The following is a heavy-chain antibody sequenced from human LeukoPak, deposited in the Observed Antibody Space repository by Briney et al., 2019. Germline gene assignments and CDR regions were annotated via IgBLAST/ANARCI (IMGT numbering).Heavy chain of an antibody. CDR1: GYKFTGNY. CDR3: ARDSVAIVAVINPCFDT. J-gene: IGHJ5*02. D-gene: IGHD3-16*02. CDR2: INPISGRT. V-gene: IGHV1-2*02. Sequence: RGASVKVSCKAPGYKFTGNYMHWVRQAPGQGPEWMGWINPISGRTSYAQKFVGRVTLTRNTSITSAYMELGSLTSDDTAVYYSARDSVAIVAVINPCFDTWGQGTHVTVSS.